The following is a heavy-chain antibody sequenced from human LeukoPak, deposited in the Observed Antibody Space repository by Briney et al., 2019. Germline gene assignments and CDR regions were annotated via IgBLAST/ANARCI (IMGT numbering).Heavy chain of an antibody. CDR1: GFTFSESW. D-gene: IGHD1-1*01. CDR3: ATYINWVAGDV. CDR2: INHEGGGI. V-gene: IGHV3-7*01. J-gene: IGHJ6*02. Sequence: GGSLRLSCAASGFTFSESWMTWVRRVPGQGLEWVAHINHEGGGIQYVDSVKGRFTISRDNAKGSVYLQMNSLRAEDTAIYHCATYINWVAGDVWGQGTTVIVSS.